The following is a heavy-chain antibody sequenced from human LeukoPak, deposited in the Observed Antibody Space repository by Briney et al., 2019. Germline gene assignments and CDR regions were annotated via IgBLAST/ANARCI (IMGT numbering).Heavy chain of an antibody. D-gene: IGHD6-13*01. V-gene: IGHV1-69*06. CDR1: GGTFSSYA. J-gene: IGHJ3*02. CDR3: ATDLFGSSWAGDAFDI. Sequence: ASVKVSCKASGGTFSSYAFSWVRQAPGQGLEWMGVIITIFHTPYSAPKFQGRVTITADKSTSTVYMEVSSLRSEDTAVYYCATDLFGSSWAGDAFDIWGQGTVVTVSS. CDR2: IITIFHTP.